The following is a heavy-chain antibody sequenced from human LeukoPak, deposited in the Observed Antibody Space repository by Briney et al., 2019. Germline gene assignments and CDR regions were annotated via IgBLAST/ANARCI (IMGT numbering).Heavy chain of an antibody. J-gene: IGHJ4*02. Sequence: GGSVRLSCAASGFTFSSYTMNWVRQAPGKGLEWVSSISVSSSYIYYAGSVKGRFTISRDDAKNSLYLQMNSLRVEDTAVYFCTRDGKDCSSSSCSADYWGQGTLVTVSS. D-gene: IGHD2-2*01. CDR3: TRDGKDCSSSSCSADY. V-gene: IGHV3-21*01. CDR2: ISVSSSYI. CDR1: GFTFSSYT.